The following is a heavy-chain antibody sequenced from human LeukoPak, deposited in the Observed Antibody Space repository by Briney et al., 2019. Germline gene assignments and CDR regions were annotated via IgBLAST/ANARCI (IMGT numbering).Heavy chain of an antibody. D-gene: IGHD1-26*01. CDR1: GGSISSYY. CDR2: IYYTGST. J-gene: IGHJ4*02. Sequence: SETLSLTCTVSGGSISSYYWSWIRQPPGKGLEWIGYIYYTGSTNYNPSLMSRVTISVDTSKNQFSLELSSVTAADTAFYYCARVEGSDFDFWGQGTLVTVSS. V-gene: IGHV4-59*01. CDR3: ARVEGSDFDF.